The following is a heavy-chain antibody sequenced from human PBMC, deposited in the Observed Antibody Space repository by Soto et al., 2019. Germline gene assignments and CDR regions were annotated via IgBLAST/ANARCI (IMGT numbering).Heavy chain of an antibody. CDR2: ISGKNGNT. D-gene: IGHD2-15*01. CDR1: GYTFISHG. V-gene: IGHV1-18*04. J-gene: IGHJ6*02. Sequence: QVQLVQSGVEVKKPGASVKVSCKASGYTFISHGISWLRQAPGQGLEWMGWISGKNGNTNYAQKLQGRVTLTTATSTSTAYMELRSLRSDDTAVYSCARVSSSIVVVPDYGMDVWGQGTTVTVSS. CDR3: ARVSSSIVVVPDYGMDV.